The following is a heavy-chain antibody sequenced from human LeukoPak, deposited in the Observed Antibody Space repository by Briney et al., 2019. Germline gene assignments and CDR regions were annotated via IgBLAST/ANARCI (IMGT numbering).Heavy chain of an antibody. V-gene: IGHV3-23*01. Sequence: GGSLRLSCAASGFTFSSYAMSWVRQAPGKGLEWVSAISGSGGSTYYADSVKGRFTISRDNSKNTLYLQMHSLRAEDTAVYYCAKGYYASGSYGWFDTWGQGTLVTVSS. CDR3: AKGYYASGSYGWFDT. J-gene: IGHJ5*02. CDR1: GFTFSSYA. CDR2: ISGSGGST. D-gene: IGHD3-10*01.